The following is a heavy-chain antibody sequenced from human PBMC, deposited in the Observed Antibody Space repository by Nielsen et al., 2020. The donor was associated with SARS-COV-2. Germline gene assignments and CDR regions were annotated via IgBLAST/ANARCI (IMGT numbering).Heavy chain of an antibody. D-gene: IGHD6-13*01. V-gene: IGHV4-31*03. CDR1: GGSISSGGYY. CDR2: IYYSGST. J-gene: IGHJ5*02. Sequence: SETLSLTCTVSGGSISSGGYYWSWIRQHPGKGLEWIGYIYYSGSTYYNPSLKSRVTISVDTSKNQFSLKLSSVTAADTAVYYCASNHVSSWYPANWFDPWGQGTLVTVSS. CDR3: ASNHVSSWYPANWFDP.